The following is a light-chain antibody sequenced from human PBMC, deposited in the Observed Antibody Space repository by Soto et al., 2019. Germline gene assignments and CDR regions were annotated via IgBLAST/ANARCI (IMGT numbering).Light chain of an antibody. CDR3: LQYDKWPPWT. CDR2: GAS. CDR1: QSVGGS. V-gene: IGKV3-15*01. Sequence: IVRPQYPSTLSVSPGERFTLSCIASQSVGGSLAWYRQKPGQAPSLLVYGASTRATGIPARFSGSGSGTEFTLTISSLQSDDFAVYYCLQYDKWPPWTFGQGTKV. J-gene: IGKJ1*01.